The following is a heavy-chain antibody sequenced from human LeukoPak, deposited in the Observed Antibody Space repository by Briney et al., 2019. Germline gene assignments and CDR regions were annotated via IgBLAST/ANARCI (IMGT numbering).Heavy chain of an antibody. Sequence: PSETLSLTCTVSGGSISSSSYYWGWIRQPPGKGLEWIGSIYYSGSTYYNPSLKSRVTISVDTSKNQFSLKLSSVTAADTAVYYCARGWFDSSGSYYGYWGQGTLVTVSS. CDR1: GGSISSSSYY. J-gene: IGHJ4*02. D-gene: IGHD3-10*01. CDR3: ARGWFDSSGSYYGY. CDR2: IYYSGST. V-gene: IGHV4-39*07.